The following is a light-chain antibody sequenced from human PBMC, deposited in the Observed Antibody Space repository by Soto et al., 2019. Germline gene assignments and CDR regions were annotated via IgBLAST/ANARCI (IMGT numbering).Light chain of an antibody. Sequence: QSALTQPASVSGSPGQSNTISCTGTSSDVGGYNLVSWYQQHPGKAPKLMIHEGSKRPSGVSNRFSGSKSGNTASLTISGLQAEDEADYYCCSYAGSSTYVFGTGTKVTV. CDR2: EGS. V-gene: IGLV2-23*01. CDR1: SSDVGGYNL. J-gene: IGLJ1*01. CDR3: CSYAGSSTYV.